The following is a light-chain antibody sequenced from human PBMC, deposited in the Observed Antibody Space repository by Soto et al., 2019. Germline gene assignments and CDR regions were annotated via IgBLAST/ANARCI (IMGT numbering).Light chain of an antibody. CDR1: SSNIGGNT. V-gene: IGLV1-44*01. CDR2: GND. CDR3: AAWDDSRNAVV. Sequence: QSVLTQPPSASGTPGQRVTISCSGSSSNIGGNTVNWYQQLPGTAPKLLIYGNDQRPSGVPDRFSGSKSGTSASLAISGLQSEDEAAYYCAAWDDSRNAVVFGTGTKVTVL. J-gene: IGLJ1*01.